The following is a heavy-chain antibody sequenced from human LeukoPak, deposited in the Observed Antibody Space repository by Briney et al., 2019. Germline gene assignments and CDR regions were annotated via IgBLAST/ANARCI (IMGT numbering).Heavy chain of an antibody. CDR1: GGSISSYY. Sequence: SETLSLTCTVSGGSISSYYWSWIRQPPGKGLEWIGYIYYSGSTNYNPSLQSRVTISVDTSKNQFSLKLSSVTAADTAVYYCARVAIPYDISPYYDGYMDVWGKGTTVTVSS. CDR3: ARVAIPYDISPYYDGYMDV. J-gene: IGHJ6*03. CDR2: IYYSGST. V-gene: IGHV4-59*01. D-gene: IGHD3-22*01.